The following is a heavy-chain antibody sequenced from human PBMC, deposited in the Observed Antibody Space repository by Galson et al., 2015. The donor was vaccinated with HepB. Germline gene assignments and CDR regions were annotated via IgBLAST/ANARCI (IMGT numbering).Heavy chain of an antibody. V-gene: IGHV1-18*01. CDR1: GYTFTNYG. CDR3: ARDYYDSSGSPIGSD. J-gene: IGHJ4*02. Sequence: SVKVSCKASGYTFTNYGISWVRQAPGQGLEWMGWINTYYGNTNYAQKLQGRVTMTTDTSTNTAYMELRSLRSDDTALYYCARDYYDSSGSPIGSDWGQGTLVTVSS. D-gene: IGHD3-22*01. CDR2: INTYYGNT.